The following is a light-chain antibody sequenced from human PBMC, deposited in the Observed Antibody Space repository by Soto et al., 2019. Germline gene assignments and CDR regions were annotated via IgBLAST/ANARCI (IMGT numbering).Light chain of an antibody. CDR3: QSYDSSLSGV. V-gene: IGLV1-40*01. CDR1: SSNIGAGYD. J-gene: IGLJ2*01. Sequence: QSVLTQPPSVSGAPGQRVTISRTGSSSNIGAGYDVHWYQQLPGTAPKLLIYGNSNRPSGVPDRFSGSKSGTSASLAITGLHAEDEADYYCQSYDSSLSGVFGGGTKLTVL. CDR2: GNS.